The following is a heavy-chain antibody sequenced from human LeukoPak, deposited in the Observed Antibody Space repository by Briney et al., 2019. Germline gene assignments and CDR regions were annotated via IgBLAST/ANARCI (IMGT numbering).Heavy chain of an antibody. Sequence: GGSLRLSCTASGFTFSSYSMNWVRQAPGKGLEWVSHITSSGATVSYADSVKGRFAMSRDNTKNSLYLQMNSLSVEDMAVYYCARVRAGYYFDYWGQGTLVTVSS. CDR1: GFTFSSYS. J-gene: IGHJ4*02. CDR3: ARVRAGYYFDY. CDR2: ITSSGATV. D-gene: IGHD6-25*01. V-gene: IGHV3-48*01.